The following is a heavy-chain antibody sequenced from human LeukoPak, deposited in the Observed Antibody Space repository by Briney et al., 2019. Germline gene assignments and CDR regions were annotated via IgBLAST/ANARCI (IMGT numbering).Heavy chain of an antibody. CDR3: AREERDSGDGFDI. J-gene: IGHJ3*02. CDR2: IYYSGST. CDR1: GGSISSSSYY. Sequence: SETLSLTCTVSGGSISSSSYYWGWIRQPPGKGLEWIGSIYYSGSTYYNPSLKSRVTISVDTSNNQFSLNLSSVTAADTAVYYCAREERDSGDGFDIWGQGTMVTVSS. D-gene: IGHD1-26*01. V-gene: IGHV4-39*01.